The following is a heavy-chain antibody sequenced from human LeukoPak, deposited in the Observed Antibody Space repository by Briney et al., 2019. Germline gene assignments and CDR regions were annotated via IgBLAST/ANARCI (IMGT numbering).Heavy chain of an antibody. J-gene: IGHJ4*02. CDR3: ARGRYYGSGRNTYFDY. CDR1: GGSFSGYY. D-gene: IGHD3-10*01. Sequence: SETLSLTCAVYGGSFSGYYWSWIRQPPGKGLEWIGEINHSGSTNYNPSLKSRVTISVDTSKNQFSLKLSSVTAADTAVYCCARGRYYGSGRNTYFDYWGQGTLVTVSS. V-gene: IGHV4-34*01. CDR2: INHSGST.